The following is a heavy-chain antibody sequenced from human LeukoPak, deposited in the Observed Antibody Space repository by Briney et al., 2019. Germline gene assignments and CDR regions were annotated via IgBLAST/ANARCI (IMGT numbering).Heavy chain of an antibody. J-gene: IGHJ4*02. CDR3: AKTTMIVVAFDY. Sequence: GGSLRLPCAASGFTFSSYGMHWVRQAPGKGLEWVAFIRYDGSNKYYADSVKGRFTISRDNSKNTLYLQMNSLRAEDTAVYYCAKTTMIVVAFDYWGQGTLVTVSS. CDR2: IRYDGSNK. V-gene: IGHV3-30*02. CDR1: GFTFSSYG. D-gene: IGHD3-22*01.